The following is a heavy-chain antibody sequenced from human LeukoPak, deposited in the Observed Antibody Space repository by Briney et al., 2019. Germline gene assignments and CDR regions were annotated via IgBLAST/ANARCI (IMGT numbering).Heavy chain of an antibody. CDR2: MCYSGST. CDR1: GASIRSYY. CDR3: ARGGSIVGATPHDTFDI. D-gene: IGHD1-26*01. V-gene: IGHV4-59*01. J-gene: IGHJ3*02. Sequence: KPSETLSLTCTVSGASIRSYYWSWIRQPPGKGLEWIGYMCYSGSTNYNPSLKSRVTISGDTSKNQVSLKLSSVTAADTAVYYCARGGSIVGATPHDTFDIWGQGTMVTVSS.